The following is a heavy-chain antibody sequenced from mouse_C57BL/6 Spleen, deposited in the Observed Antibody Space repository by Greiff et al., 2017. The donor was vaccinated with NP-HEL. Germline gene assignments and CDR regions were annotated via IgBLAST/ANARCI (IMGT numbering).Heavy chain of an antibody. Sequence: QVQLQQSGAELARPGASVKLSCKASGYTFTSYGISWVKQRTGQGLEWIGEIYPRSGNTYYNEKFKGKATLTAVKSSSTAYMELGSLTSEDSAVYFCARRSSGDAMDYWGQGTSVTVSS. CDR3: ARRSSGDAMDY. CDR2: IYPRSGNT. J-gene: IGHJ4*01. CDR1: GYTFTSYG. V-gene: IGHV1-81*01. D-gene: IGHD3-2*02.